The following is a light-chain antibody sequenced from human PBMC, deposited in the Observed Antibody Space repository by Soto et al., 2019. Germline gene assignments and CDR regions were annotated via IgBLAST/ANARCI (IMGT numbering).Light chain of an antibody. Sequence: DIQLTQSPSSVSASVGDTVTLTCRADQTFSSLLAWYQHKPGKAPKLLIYAASTLQNGVPLRFSGSGSGTVFTLTITSLQPEDSATYYCQQTNRFPLNFGGGTNVEIK. J-gene: IGKJ4*01. CDR3: QQTNRFPLN. V-gene: IGKV1D-12*01. CDR2: AAS. CDR1: QTFSSL.